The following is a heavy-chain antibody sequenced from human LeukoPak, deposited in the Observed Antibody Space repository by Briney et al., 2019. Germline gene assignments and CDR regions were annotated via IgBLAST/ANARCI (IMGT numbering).Heavy chain of an antibody. J-gene: IGHJ4*02. Sequence: PSETLSLTCTVSGGSISSYYWSWMRQPRGKGLEWIGCVYYSGSTNYNPSLTSRITMSVDTSKNQFSLKLNSATAADTAVYYCVRGGAGRQQRIDYWGQGTLVTVSS. CDR2: VYYSGST. D-gene: IGHD6-13*01. V-gene: IGHV4-59*01. CDR1: GGSISSYY. CDR3: VRGGAGRQQRIDY.